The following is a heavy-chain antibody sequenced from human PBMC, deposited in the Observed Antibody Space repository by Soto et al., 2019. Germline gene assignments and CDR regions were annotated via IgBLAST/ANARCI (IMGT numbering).Heavy chain of an antibody. CDR1: GFTFSSYA. D-gene: IGHD6-19*01. Sequence: EVQLLESGGGLVQPGGSLRLSCAASGFTFSSYAMSWVRQAPGKGLEWVSAISGSGGSTYYADSVKGRFTISRDNSKNTLYLQMNSLRAEDTAVYYCAKVRIRGAVAGTYYFDYWGQGTLVTVSS. CDR3: AKVRIRGAVAGTYYFDY. J-gene: IGHJ4*02. V-gene: IGHV3-23*01. CDR2: ISGSGGST.